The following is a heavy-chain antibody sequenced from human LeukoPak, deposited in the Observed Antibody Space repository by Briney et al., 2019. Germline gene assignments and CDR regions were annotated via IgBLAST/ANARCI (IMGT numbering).Heavy chain of an antibody. J-gene: IGHJ4*02. V-gene: IGHV3-30-3*01. CDR3: ARDLLDCGGPKCSDY. CDR2: ITHDGSNK. CDR1: GFTFENYR. D-gene: IGHD2-21*01. Sequence: GGSLRLSCAASGFTFENYRMHWVRQAPGKGLEWVSLITHDGSNKYYADSVKGRFTISRDNSKNAVHLQMSSLRTEDTAVYYCARDLLDCGGPKCSDYGGQGTLVTVSS.